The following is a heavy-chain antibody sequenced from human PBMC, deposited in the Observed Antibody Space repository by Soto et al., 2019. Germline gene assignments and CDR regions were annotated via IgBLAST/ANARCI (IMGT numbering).Heavy chain of an antibody. J-gene: IGHJ4*02. Sequence: EVHLLESGGGLVQPGGSLRLSCAASGFTFSNYAMTWVRQAPGKGLEWVSGISGSSGSTYYADSVKGRFSISRDNSKNTLYLQMNSLRAEDTAVYFCVNTWDYGSGSYSNPAFDYWGQGTLVAVSS. V-gene: IGHV3-23*01. CDR2: ISGSSGST. D-gene: IGHD3-10*01. CDR3: VNTWDYGSGSYSNPAFDY. CDR1: GFTFSNYA.